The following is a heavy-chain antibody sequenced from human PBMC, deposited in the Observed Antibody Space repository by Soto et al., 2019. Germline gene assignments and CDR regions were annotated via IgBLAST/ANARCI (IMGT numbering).Heavy chain of an antibody. Sequence: ASVKVSCKASGGTFSSYAISWVRQAPGQGLEWMGGIIPIFGTAKYAQKFQGRVTITADESTSTAYMELSSLRSEDTAVYHCARAALELVPGAQPSYYYYGMDVWGQGTTVTVSS. CDR2: IIPIFGTA. D-gene: IGHD2-2*01. CDR3: ARAALELVPGAQPSYYYYGMDV. J-gene: IGHJ6*02. V-gene: IGHV1-69*13. CDR1: GGTFSSYA.